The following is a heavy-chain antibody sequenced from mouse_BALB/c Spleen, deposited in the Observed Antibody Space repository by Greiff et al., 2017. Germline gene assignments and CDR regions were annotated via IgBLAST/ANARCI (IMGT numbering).Heavy chain of an antibody. J-gene: IGHJ2*01. V-gene: IGHV2-6-5*01. Sequence: VQLQQSGPGLVQPSQSLSITCTVSGFSLTSYGVHWIRQPPGKGLEWLGVIWGGGSTYYNSALKSRLSISKDNSKSQVFLKMNSLQTDDTAMYYCAKQRGYDYDEAYFDYWGQGTTLTVSS. CDR2: IWGGGST. CDR1: GFSLTSYG. CDR3: AKQRGYDYDEAYFDY. D-gene: IGHD2-4*01.